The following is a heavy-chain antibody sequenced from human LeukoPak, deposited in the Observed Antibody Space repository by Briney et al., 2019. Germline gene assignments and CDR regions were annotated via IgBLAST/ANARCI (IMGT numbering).Heavy chain of an antibody. CDR3: AKGGYDYGDVIDY. V-gene: IGHV3-9*03. J-gene: IGHJ4*02. CDR1: GFTFSSYG. CDR2: ISWNSGSI. Sequence: PGGSLRLSXAASGFTFSSYGMHWVRQAPGKGLEWVSGISWNSGSIGYADSVKGRFTISRDNAKNSLYLQMNSLRAGDMALYYCAKGGYDYGDVIDYWGQGTLVTVSS. D-gene: IGHD4-17*01.